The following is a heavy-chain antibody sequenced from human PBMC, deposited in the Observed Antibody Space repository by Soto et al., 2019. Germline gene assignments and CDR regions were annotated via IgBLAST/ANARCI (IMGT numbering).Heavy chain of an antibody. CDR1: GYTFTSCD. J-gene: IGHJ4*02. CDR2: MNPNSGNT. V-gene: IGHV1-8*01. CDR3: ARGGVFFFAAPTNPFDY. D-gene: IGHD3-10*01. Sequence: GASVKVTCKASGYTFTSCDISWVRQATGQGLEWMGWMNPNSGNTGYAQKFQGRVTMTRNTSISTAYMELSSLRSEDTAVYYCARGGVFFFAAPTNPFDYWGQGTLVTVSS.